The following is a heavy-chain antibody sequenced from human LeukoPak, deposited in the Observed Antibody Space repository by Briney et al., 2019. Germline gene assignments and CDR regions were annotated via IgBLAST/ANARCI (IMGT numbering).Heavy chain of an antibody. CDR2: IYHTGST. V-gene: IGHV4-30-4*08. D-gene: IGHD5-18*01. CDR1: GGSVSSAHYY. CDR3: ARSRLGGYTYGFDY. J-gene: IGHJ4*02. Sequence: PSETLSLTCSVAGGSVSSAHYYWNWIRQLPGRGLEWIGYIYHTGSTYYRASLRSRLSISIDASKNQFSLRLSSVTAADTAVYYCARSRLGGYTYGFDYWGQGNLVTVSS.